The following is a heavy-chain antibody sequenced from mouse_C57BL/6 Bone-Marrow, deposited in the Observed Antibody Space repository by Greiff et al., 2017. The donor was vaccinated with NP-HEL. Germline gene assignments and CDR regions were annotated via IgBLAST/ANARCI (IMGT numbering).Heavy chain of an antibody. CDR1: GYTFTDYN. V-gene: IGHV1-18*01. D-gene: IGHD1-1*02. CDR2: INPNNGGT. CDR3: ARLGGWHYAMDY. J-gene: IGHJ4*01. Sequence: VQLQQSGPELVKPGASVKIPCKASGYTFTDYNMDWVKQSHGKSLEWIGDINPNNGGTIYNQKFKGKATLTVDKSSSTAYMELRSLTSEDTAVYYCARLGGWHYAMDYWGQGTSVTVSS.